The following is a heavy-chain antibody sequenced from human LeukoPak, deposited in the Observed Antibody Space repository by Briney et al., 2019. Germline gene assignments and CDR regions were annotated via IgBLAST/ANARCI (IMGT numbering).Heavy chain of an antibody. V-gene: IGHV3-11*01. CDR3: VEGATLRRAFEF. D-gene: IGHD1-26*01. CDR1: GFILSDHY. J-gene: IGHJ3*01. Sequence: GGSLRLSCEVTGFILSDHYMSWIRQAPGKGLEWISYSTSSGDMIHYADSVKGRFTVSRDNAKNSLYLHMNSLRADDTAVYYCVEGATLRRAFEFWGQGTMVAVSS. CDR2: STSSGDMI.